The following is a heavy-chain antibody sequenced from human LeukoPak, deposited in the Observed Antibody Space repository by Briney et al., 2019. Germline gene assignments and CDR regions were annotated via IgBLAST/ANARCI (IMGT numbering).Heavy chain of an antibody. J-gene: IGHJ4*02. CDR3: ARDEIQLWLNY. Sequence: PGGSLRLSCAASGFTFSNYAMSWVRQAPGKGLEWVANIKQDGSEKYYVDSVKGRFTISRDNAKNSLYLQMNSLRAEDTAVYYCARDEIQLWLNYWGQGTLVTVSS. D-gene: IGHD5-18*01. V-gene: IGHV3-7*03. CDR1: GFTFSNYA. CDR2: IKQDGSEK.